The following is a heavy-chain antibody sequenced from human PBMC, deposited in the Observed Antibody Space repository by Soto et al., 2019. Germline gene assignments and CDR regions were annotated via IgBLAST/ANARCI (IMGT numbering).Heavy chain of an antibody. V-gene: IGHV3-30*18. Sequence: GGSLRLXCAASGFTFSSYGMHWVRQAPGKGLEWVAVISYDGSNKYYADSVKGRFTISRDNSKNTLYLQMNSLRAEDTAVYYCAKEGYTGNSPVGLWFGELSVSHFDYWGQGTLVTVSS. CDR2: ISYDGSNK. D-gene: IGHD3-10*01. CDR3: AKEGYTGNSPVGLWFGELSVSHFDY. J-gene: IGHJ4*02. CDR1: GFTFSSYG.